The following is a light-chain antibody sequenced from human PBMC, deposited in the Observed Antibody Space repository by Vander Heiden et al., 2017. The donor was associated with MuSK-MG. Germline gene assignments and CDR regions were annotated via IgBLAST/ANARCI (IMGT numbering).Light chain of an antibody. CDR1: SSDVGNYNF. CDR2: EVT. Sequence: QSALTQPASVSGSPGQSITISCTGTSSDVGNYNFVSWYQHHPGKAPKLMIYEVTKRPSGVSGRFSGSKSGSTASLTISGLQAEDEADYYCCSYAGSSTFVFGGGTKLTVL. CDR3: CSYAGSSTFV. V-gene: IGLV2-23*02. J-gene: IGLJ2*01.